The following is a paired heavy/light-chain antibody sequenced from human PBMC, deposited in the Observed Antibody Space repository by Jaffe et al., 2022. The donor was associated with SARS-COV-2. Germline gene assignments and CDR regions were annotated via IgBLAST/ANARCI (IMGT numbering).Light chain of an antibody. CDR3: QQYGSSPRT. J-gene: IGKJ1*01. V-gene: IGKV3-20*01. Sequence: EVVLTQSPGTLSLSPGERATLSCRASQSVSSSYLAWYQQKPGQAPRLLIYGASTRATGIPDRFSGSGSGTDFTLTISRLEPEDFAVYYCQQYGSSPRTFGQGTKVEV. CDR2: GAS. CDR1: QSVSSSY.
Heavy chain of an antibody. CDR3: AKSGTTGTAGGKFDE. V-gene: IGHV3-23*04. J-gene: IGHJ4*02. CDR1: GFTFSSYV. D-gene: IGHD1-1*01. Sequence: EVQVVESGGGLVQPGGSLRLSCAASGFTFSSYVMSWVRQTPGKGLEWVSAIIGNGGTTYYADSVKGRFTISRDNSKNTLYLQMNSLRAEDTAVYYCAKSGTTGTAGGKFDEWGQGTLVTVSS. CDR2: IIGNGGTT.